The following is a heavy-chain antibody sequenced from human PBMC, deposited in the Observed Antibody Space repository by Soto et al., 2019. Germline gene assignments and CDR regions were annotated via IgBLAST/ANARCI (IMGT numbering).Heavy chain of an antibody. D-gene: IGHD6-19*01. J-gene: IGHJ4*02. CDR3: AGRKRPYSSARTVYYFDY. V-gene: IGHV4-39*01. CDR1: GGSIISSSYY. CDR2: IYYSGST. Sequence: SETLSLTCTVSGGSIISSSYYWGWIRQPPGKGLEWIGSIYYSGSTYYNPSLKSRVTISVDTSKNQFSLKLSSVTAADTAVYYCAGRKRPYSSARTVYYFDYWGQGTLVTVSS.